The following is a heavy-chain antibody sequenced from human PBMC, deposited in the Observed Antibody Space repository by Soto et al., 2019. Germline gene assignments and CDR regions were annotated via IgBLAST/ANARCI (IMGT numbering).Heavy chain of an antibody. V-gene: IGHV3-23*01. D-gene: IGHD6-19*01. J-gene: IGHJ4*02. CDR3: AKDRGGSGWRFDY. CDR1: GFTFGNYA. CDR2: TAASGATT. Sequence: TGGSLRLSCAASGFTFGNYAMSWVRQAPGKGLEWVSATAASGATTYYADSVKGRLTVSRDNSKNTLYLQMNSLRAEDTAVYYCAKDRGGSGWRFDYWGQGTLVTVSS.